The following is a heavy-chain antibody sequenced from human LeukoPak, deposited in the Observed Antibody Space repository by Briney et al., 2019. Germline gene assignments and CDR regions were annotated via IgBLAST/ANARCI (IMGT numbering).Heavy chain of an antibody. CDR2: IDPNSGGT. CDR1: GYTFTDYY. V-gene: IGHV1-2*02. J-gene: IGHJ4*02. D-gene: IGHD4-17*01. CDR3: AKVVGFLGLRTFDY. Sequence: ASVKVSCKASGYTFTDYYIHWVRQAPGQGLEWMGWIDPNSGGTNYAQKFQGRVTMTRDTSISTVYMELSRLTSGDTAVYYCAKVVGFLGLRTFDYWGQGTLVTVSS.